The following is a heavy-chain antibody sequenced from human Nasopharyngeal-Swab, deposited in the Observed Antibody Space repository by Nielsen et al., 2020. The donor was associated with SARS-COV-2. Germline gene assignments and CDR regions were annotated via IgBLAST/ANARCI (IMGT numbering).Heavy chain of an antibody. J-gene: IGHJ4*02. D-gene: IGHD7-27*01. CDR2: TYYRSKWYN. V-gene: IGHV6-1*01. Sequence: WIRQSPSRDLEWLGRTYYRSKWYNDYAESVKSRVTISPDTSKNQVSLQLNSVTPEDTGVYYCARGDWGHFDYWGQGTLVTVSS. CDR3: ARGDWGHFDY.